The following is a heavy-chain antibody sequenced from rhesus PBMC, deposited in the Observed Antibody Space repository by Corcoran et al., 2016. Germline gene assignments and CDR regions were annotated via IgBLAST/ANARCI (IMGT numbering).Heavy chain of an antibody. CDR3: ARWVLGGFDV. J-gene: IGHJ5-1*01. Sequence: QLQLQESGPGLVKPSETLSVTCAVSGGSISSNYWRWIRHAPGKGLEWLGYIYGSGSSTNYNPSLKSRVTLSEDTSKNQLSLKLSSVTAADTAVYYCARWVLGGFDVWGPGVLVTVSS. CDR1: GGSISSNY. D-gene: IGHD2-15*01. CDR2: IYGSGSST. V-gene: IGHV4-169*01.